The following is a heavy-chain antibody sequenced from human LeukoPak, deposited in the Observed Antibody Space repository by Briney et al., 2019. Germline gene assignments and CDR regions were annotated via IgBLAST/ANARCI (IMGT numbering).Heavy chain of an antibody. J-gene: IGHJ6*02. Sequence: SVKVSCKASGYTFTSYGISWVRQAPGQGLEWMGRIIPIFGIANYAQKFQGRVTITADKSTSTAYMELSSLRSEDTAVYYCARDGKQQLVLSYYGMDVWGQGTTVTVSS. CDR3: ARDGKQQLVLSYYGMDV. D-gene: IGHD6-13*01. V-gene: IGHV1-69*04. CDR1: GYTFTSYG. CDR2: IIPIFGIA.